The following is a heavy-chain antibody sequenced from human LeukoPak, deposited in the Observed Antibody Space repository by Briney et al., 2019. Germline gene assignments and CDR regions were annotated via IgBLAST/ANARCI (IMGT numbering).Heavy chain of an antibody. Sequence: SETLSLTCTVSDDSISSSSYYWGWIRQPPGKGLEWTGSIFYTGTAYYNPSLKSRLTLSVDTSKNQFSLQLTSVTAADTAVYFCARQNSGWRFDYWGRGNLVTVSS. CDR1: DDSISSSSYY. CDR2: IFYTGTA. J-gene: IGHJ4*02. V-gene: IGHV4-39*01. CDR3: ARQNSGWRFDY. D-gene: IGHD6-19*01.